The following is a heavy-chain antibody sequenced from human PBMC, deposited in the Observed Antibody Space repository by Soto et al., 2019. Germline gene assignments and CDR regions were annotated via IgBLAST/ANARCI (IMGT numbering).Heavy chain of an antibody. CDR3: ARDHYDILSVDKYSSSSIDV. Sequence: ASVKVSCKASGYTFTGYYMHWVRQAPGQGLEWMGWINPNSGGTNYAQKFQGWVTMTRDTSISTAYMELSRLRSDDTAVYYCARDHYDILSVDKYSSSSIDVRAQRTTVPVSS. D-gene: IGHD3-9*01. CDR1: GYTFTGYY. J-gene: IGHJ6*02. CDR2: INPNSGGT. V-gene: IGHV1-2*04.